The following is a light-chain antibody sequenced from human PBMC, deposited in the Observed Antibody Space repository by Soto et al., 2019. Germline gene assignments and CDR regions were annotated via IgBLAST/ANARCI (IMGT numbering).Light chain of an antibody. V-gene: IGKV1-6*01. CDR3: LHDHNYPWT. Sequence: AIQMTQSPSSLSASVGDRVTITCRARQGIRTDLGWYQQKPGKAPKLLIYGASNLQSGVPSRFSGSGSGTDFTLTITSLQPDDFATYYCLHDHNYPWTFGQGTKVDIK. J-gene: IGKJ1*01. CDR2: GAS. CDR1: QGIRTD.